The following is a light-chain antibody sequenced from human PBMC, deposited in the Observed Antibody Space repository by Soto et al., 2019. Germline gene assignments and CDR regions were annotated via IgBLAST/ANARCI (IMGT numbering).Light chain of an antibody. CDR2: DAS. CDR3: QQRSDWPPIT. CDR1: QSVGSD. Sequence: EIVMTQSPATLSVSPGERATLSCRASQSVGSDLAWYQQKPGQAPRLVIYDASNRATGIPARFSGSGSGTDFTLTISSLEPEDFAVYYCQQRSDWPPITFGPGTKVDIK. J-gene: IGKJ3*01. V-gene: IGKV3-11*01.